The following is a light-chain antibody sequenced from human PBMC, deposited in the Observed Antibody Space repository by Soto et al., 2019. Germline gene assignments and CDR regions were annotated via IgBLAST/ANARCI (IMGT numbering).Light chain of an antibody. CDR2: DAS. CDR1: QSVSRY. J-gene: IGKJ5*01. CDR3: QQCGSSST. Sequence: EIVLTPSPATLSLSPGERATLSCRASQSVSRYLAWYQQKPGQAPTLLIYDASYRATGIPARFSGSGSGTDFTLTISRLEPEDFAVYYCQQCGSSSTFGQGTRLEIK. V-gene: IGKV3-11*01.